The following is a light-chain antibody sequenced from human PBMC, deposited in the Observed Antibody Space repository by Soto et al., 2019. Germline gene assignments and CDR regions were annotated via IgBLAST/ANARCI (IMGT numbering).Light chain of an antibody. Sequence: IQMTQSPSSLPASVGHRVTIVCRASQGSRNDVGWYQQKKGKAPKLLIYAVSSLQSGVPSRFSGSGYGTDFILTISSLQTEDFATYYCLQDYSFPLTFGGGTKVDIK. CDR1: QGSRND. J-gene: IGKJ4*01. CDR2: AVS. V-gene: IGKV1-6*01. CDR3: LQDYSFPLT.